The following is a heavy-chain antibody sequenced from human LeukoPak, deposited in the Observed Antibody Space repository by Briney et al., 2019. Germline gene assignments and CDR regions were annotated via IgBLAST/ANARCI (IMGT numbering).Heavy chain of an antibody. Sequence: GGSLRLSCAASGVTFSSYAMNWVRQAPGKGLEWVSSLHGNGDETHYADSVKGRFTISRGNSKATLYLQMNSLRADDTALYYCAAKRMAGTGYYFESWGQGTLVTVSS. J-gene: IGHJ4*02. D-gene: IGHD6-19*01. V-gene: IGHV3-23*01. CDR3: AAKRMAGTGYYFES. CDR2: LHGNGDET. CDR1: GVTFSSYA.